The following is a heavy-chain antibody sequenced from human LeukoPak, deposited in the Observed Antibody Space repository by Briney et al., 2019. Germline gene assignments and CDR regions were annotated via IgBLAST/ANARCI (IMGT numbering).Heavy chain of an antibody. V-gene: IGHV4-59*08. J-gene: IGHJ5*02. CDR2: IYYSGST. D-gene: IGHD3-9*01. CDR1: GGTISSYY. Sequence: PSETLSLTCTVSGGTISSYYWSWIRQPPGKGLEWIGYIYYSGSTNYNPSLKSRVTISVDTSKNQFSLKLSSVTAADTAVYYCARHFVLRYFDWPLRRGWPWFDPWGQGTLVTVSS. CDR3: ARHFVLRYFDWPLRRGWPWFDP.